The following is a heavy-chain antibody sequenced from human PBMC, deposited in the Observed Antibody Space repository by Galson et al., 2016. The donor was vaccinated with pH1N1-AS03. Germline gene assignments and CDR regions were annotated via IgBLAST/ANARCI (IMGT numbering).Heavy chain of an antibody. V-gene: IGHV3-23*01. CDR3: AKGVSNSGDGGVAY. D-gene: IGHD3-16*01. J-gene: IGHJ4*02. CDR1: GFRLTSIA. CDR2: VVTSGDT. Sequence: SLRLSCAASGFRLTSIAMTWVRQAPGKGLGWVSGVVTSGDTYFADSVKGRFTISRDDSRDTVSLQMNSLRAEDTALYYCAKGVSNSGDGGVAYWGQGTLVTVSS.